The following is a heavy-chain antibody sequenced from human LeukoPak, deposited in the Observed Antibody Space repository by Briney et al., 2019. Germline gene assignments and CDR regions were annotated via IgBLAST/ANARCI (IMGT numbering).Heavy chain of an antibody. CDR3: ACTSGYDFSSYYYYMDV. Sequence: GGSLRLSCAASGFAFSSYSMNWVRQAPGKGLEWVSSISSGSSYIYYADSVKGRFTISRDNAKNSLYLQMNGLSAEDAAVYYCACTSGYDFSSYYYYMDVWGKGTTVTVSS. J-gene: IGHJ6*03. CDR2: ISSGSSYI. CDR1: GFAFSSYS. V-gene: IGHV3-21*01. D-gene: IGHD5-12*01.